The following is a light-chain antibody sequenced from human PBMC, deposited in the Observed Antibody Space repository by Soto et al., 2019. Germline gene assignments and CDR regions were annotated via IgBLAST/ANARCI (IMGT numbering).Light chain of an antibody. CDR2: WAS. Sequence: DIVMTQFPDSLTVPLGERATINCKSSQSVLYSSNNKSYLAWYQHKPGQPPKVLIYWASTRESGVPDRFSGSGSGTDFILTISSLQADDVAVYYCQQYYTTPYTFGQGTKLEIK. V-gene: IGKV4-1*01. CDR1: QSVLYSSNNKSY. CDR3: QQYYTTPYT. J-gene: IGKJ2*01.